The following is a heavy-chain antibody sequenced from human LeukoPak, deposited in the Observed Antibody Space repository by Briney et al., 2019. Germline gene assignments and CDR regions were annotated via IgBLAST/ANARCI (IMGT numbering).Heavy chain of an antibody. CDR3: ARSDISGWEYYFDN. V-gene: IGHV4-39*07. Sequence: PSETLSLTCTASGGSISSSGDYWGWIRQPPGKGLEWIGSISYSGSTYYNPSLESRVTISVDTSKNQFSLSLTSVTAAVTALYYCARSDISGWEYYFDNWGQGTLVTVSS. CDR2: ISYSGST. D-gene: IGHD6-19*01. CDR1: GGSISSSGDY. J-gene: IGHJ4*02.